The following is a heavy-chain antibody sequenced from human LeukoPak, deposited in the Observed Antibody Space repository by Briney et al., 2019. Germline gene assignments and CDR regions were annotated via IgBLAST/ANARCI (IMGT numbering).Heavy chain of an antibody. CDR2: WRPSGNN. V-gene: IGHV4-4*07. CDR1: GGSISTYD. J-gene: IGHJ4*02. Sequence: SETLSLTCTVSGGSISTYDWSWIRQPAGKGLEWVGRWRPSGNNKYNPSLNSRATMSVDTSKNQLSLKLTSVTAADTAVYYCAREIYDASAYLYSDYWGQGSLVTVSS. D-gene: IGHD3-22*01. CDR3: AREIYDASAYLYSDY.